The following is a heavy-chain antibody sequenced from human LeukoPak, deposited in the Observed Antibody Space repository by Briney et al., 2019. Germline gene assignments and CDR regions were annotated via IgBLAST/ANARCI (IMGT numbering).Heavy chain of an antibody. D-gene: IGHD5-18*01. J-gene: IGHJ4*02. CDR2: ISAYNGNT. Sequence: ASVKVSCKASGYTFTSYGISWVRQAPGQGLEWMGWISAYNGNTNYAQKLQGRVTMTTDTSTSTAYMALRSVSSGDRSVFFCARDSRYSYGCDYLGQGTLVPVPS. V-gene: IGHV1-18*01. CDR3: ARDSRYSYGCDY. CDR1: GYTFTSYG.